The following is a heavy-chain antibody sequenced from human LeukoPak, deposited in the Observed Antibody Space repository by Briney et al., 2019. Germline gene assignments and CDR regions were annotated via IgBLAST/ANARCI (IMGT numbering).Heavy chain of an antibody. CDR2: IGGSGGST. CDR1: GFPIRKNA. CDR3: AKYRGFGDSYDS. V-gene: IGHV3-23*01. J-gene: IGHJ4*02. D-gene: IGHD3-10*01. Sequence: GGSLRLSCAGSGFPIRKNAMSWVRQAPGKGLEWVSSIGGSGGSTYYADAVKGRFTISRDTSKNTLYLQMNSLRAEDAAIYYCAKYRGFGDSYDSWGQGTLVTVAS.